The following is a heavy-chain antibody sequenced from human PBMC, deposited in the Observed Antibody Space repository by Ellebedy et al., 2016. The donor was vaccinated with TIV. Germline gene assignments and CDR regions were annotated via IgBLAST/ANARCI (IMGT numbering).Heavy chain of an antibody. Sequence: AASVKVSCKASGGTFSSYAISWVRQAPGQGLEWMGWINPNSGGTNYAQKFQGRVTMTRDTSISTAYMELSRLRSDDTAVYYCARMGRPANYYYYGMDVWGQGTTVTVSS. CDR2: INPNSGGT. D-gene: IGHD1-26*01. CDR1: GGTFSSYA. V-gene: IGHV1-2*02. CDR3: ARMGRPANYYYYGMDV. J-gene: IGHJ6*02.